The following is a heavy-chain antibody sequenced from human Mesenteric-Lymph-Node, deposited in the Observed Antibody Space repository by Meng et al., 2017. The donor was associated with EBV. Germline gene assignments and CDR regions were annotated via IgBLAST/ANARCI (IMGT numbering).Heavy chain of an antibody. CDR3: ARDLMEWLHGGSDY. J-gene: IGHJ4*02. V-gene: IGHV1-18*01. CDR1: GYTFTSFG. D-gene: IGHD5-12*01. Sequence: QVQLVQSGAEVKKPGASVKVSCKASGYTFTSFGFSWVRQAPGQGLEWMGWITAYNGNTNYAQKLQGRVTLTTDISTSTAYMELRSLTSDDTAVYYCARDLMEWLHGGSDYWGQGTLVTVAS. CDR2: ITAYNGNT.